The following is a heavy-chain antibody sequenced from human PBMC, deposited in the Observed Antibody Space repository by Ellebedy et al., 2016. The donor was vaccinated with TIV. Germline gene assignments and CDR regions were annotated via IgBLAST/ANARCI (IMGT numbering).Heavy chain of an antibody. V-gene: IGHV4-38-2*02. CDR3: ARTDLRYGMDV. Sequence: GSLRLXXSVSGYSIRSGYYWGWIRQPPGKGLEWIANIYHSGSTYYSPSLRSRVTLSLDTSKNHLSLRLTSVTAADTAVYYCARTDLRYGMDVWGQGTTVTVS. J-gene: IGHJ6*02. CDR1: GYSIRSGYY. D-gene: IGHD3/OR15-3a*01. CDR2: IYHSGST.